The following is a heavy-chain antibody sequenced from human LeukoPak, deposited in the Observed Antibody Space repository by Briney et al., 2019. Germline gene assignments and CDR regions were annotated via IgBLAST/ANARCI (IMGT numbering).Heavy chain of an antibody. Sequence: SGGSLRLSCAASGFTFSSYGMHWVRQAPGKGLEWVAFIRYDGSNKYYADSVKGRFTISRDNSKNTLYLQMNSLRAEDTAVYYCARDNYRATVTTPPGYWGQGTLVTVSS. V-gene: IGHV3-30*02. J-gene: IGHJ4*02. D-gene: IGHD4-17*01. CDR2: IRYDGSNK. CDR3: ARDNYRATVTTPPGY. CDR1: GFTFSSYG.